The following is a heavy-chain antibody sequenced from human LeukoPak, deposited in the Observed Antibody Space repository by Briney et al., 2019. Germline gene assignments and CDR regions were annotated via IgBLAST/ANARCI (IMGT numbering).Heavy chain of an antibody. CDR1: GLPVGDFA. D-gene: IGHD2-21*01. V-gene: IGHV3-43*02. J-gene: IGHJ4*02. CDR3: GLCGGVAREDY. CDR2: ISGDGVST. Sequence: GGSLRLSCVASGLPVGDFAMHWVRQAPGPGLEWVSLISGDGVSTFFADSVKGRFSISRDNSKNSLFLEMSSLRTEDTAMYYCGLCGGVAREDYWGQGTLVTVSS.